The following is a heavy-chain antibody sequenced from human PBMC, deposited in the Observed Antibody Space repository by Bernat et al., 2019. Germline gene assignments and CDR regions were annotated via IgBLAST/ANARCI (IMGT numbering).Heavy chain of an antibody. D-gene: IGHD3-22*01. V-gene: IGHV3-15*07. CDR1: GFTFSNAW. CDR3: TTFAYYYDSSGYYSTPFDY. J-gene: IGHJ4*02. Sequence: VQLVESGGGLVKPGGSLRLSCAASGFTFSNAWMNWVRQAPGKGLEWVGRIKSKTDGGTTDYAAPVKGRFTIPRDDSKNTLYLQMNSLKTEDTAVYYCTTFAYYYDSSGYYSTPFDYWGQGTLVTVSS. CDR2: IKSKTDGGTT.